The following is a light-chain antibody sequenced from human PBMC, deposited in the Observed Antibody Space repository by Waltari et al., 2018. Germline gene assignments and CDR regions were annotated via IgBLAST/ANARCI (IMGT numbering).Light chain of an antibody. Sequence: DIVMTQSPDSLAVSLGERATINCNASRSVLYSSKNKNYLACYQQKPGQPPKLRIYWASTREFGVPDRFSGSGSGTDFTLTISSLQAEDVAVYYCQQYYSTPWTFGRGTKVEIK. CDR1: RSVLYSSKNKNY. CDR3: QQYYSTPWT. V-gene: IGKV4-1*01. CDR2: WAS. J-gene: IGKJ1*01.